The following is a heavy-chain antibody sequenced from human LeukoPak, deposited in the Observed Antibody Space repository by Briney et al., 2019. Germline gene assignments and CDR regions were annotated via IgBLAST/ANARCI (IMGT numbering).Heavy chain of an antibody. V-gene: IGHV1-8*03. CDR3: ASVFWYSSGWYEDY. J-gene: IGHJ4*02. CDR2: MNPNSGNT. D-gene: IGHD6-19*01. Sequence: ASVKVSCKASGYTFTSYDINWVRQATVQGLEWMGWMNPNSGNTGYAQKFQGRVTITRNTSISTAYMELSSLRSEDTAVYYCASVFWYSSGWYEDYWGQGTLVTVSS. CDR1: GYTFTSYD.